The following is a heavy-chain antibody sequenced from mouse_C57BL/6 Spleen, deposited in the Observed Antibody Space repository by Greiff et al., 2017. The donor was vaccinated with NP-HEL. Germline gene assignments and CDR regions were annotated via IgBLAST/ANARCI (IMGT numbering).Heavy chain of an antibody. D-gene: IGHD1-1*01. V-gene: IGHV1-80*01. Sequence: QVQLQQSGAELVKPGASVKISCKASGYAFSSYWMNWVKQRPGKGLEWIGQIYPGDGDTNYNGKFKGKATLTADKSSSTAYMQLSSLTSEDSAVYFCARREFITTVVATDAMDYWGQGTSVTVSS. CDR1: GYAFSSYW. J-gene: IGHJ4*01. CDR3: ARREFITTVVATDAMDY. CDR2: IYPGDGDT.